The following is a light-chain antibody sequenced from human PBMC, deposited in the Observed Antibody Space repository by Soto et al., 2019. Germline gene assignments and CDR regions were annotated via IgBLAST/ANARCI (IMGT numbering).Light chain of an antibody. J-gene: IGKJ3*01. CDR2: DVS. Sequence: DIQMTQSPSTLSASVGDRVTITCRAGQSISSWLAWYQQKPGTAPKLLIYDVSSLESGVPSRFSGSGSGTEFALTISLQPDDFATYYCQQYNSYLFTFGPGTKVDIK. CDR1: QSISSW. CDR3: QQYNSYLFT. V-gene: IGKV1-5*01.